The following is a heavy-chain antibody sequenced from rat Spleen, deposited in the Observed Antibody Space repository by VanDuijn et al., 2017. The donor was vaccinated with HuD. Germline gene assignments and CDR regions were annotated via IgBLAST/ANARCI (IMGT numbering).Heavy chain of an antibody. CDR2: ISSNGST. CDR3: SRDEYRYNWGFGY. Sequence: QVQLKESGPGLVQPSQTLSLTCTVSGLSLTSNGVSWIRQPPGKGLEWIAAISSNGSTFYNSALTSRLSISRDTSKSQVFLKMNSLQSEDTALYFCSRDEYRYNWGFGYWGQGTLVTASS. J-gene: IGHJ3*01. CDR1: GLSLTSNG. D-gene: IGHD1-5*01. V-gene: IGHV2-47*01.